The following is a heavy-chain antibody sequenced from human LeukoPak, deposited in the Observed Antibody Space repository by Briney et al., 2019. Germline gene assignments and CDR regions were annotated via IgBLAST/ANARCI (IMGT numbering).Heavy chain of an antibody. Sequence: SETLSLTCTVSGDSVTSTLYYWVWLRQPPGKGLEWIGHIYYTGATYYNPSLKSRVTMSMDSSKNQFSLNLFSVTAADTAVYYCARHLYDSSGYYQPWGQGTLVTVSS. V-gene: IGHV4-39*01. CDR3: ARHLYDSSGYYQP. J-gene: IGHJ4*02. CDR2: IYYTGAT. D-gene: IGHD3-22*01. CDR1: GDSVTSTLYY.